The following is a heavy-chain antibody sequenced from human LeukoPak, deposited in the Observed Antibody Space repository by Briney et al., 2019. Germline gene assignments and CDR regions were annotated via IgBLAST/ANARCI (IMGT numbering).Heavy chain of an antibody. D-gene: IGHD6-19*01. Sequence: GASVKVSCKASGYTFTGYYMHWVRRAPGQGLEWMGRINPNSGGTNYAQKFQGRVTMTRDTSISTAYMELSRLRSDDTAVYYCARKAVAAYYFDYWGQGTLVTVSS. CDR1: GYTFTGYY. V-gene: IGHV1-2*06. CDR2: INPNSGGT. CDR3: ARKAVAAYYFDY. J-gene: IGHJ4*02.